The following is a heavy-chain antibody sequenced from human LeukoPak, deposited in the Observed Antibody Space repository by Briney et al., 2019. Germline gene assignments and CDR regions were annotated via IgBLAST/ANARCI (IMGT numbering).Heavy chain of an antibody. CDR3: ARDNNHYGDYVYWFDP. V-gene: IGHV4-39*07. CDR2: IYYSGST. J-gene: IGHJ5*02. CDR1: GGSISSSSYY. D-gene: IGHD4-17*01. Sequence: SETLSLTCTVSGGSISSSSYYWGWIRQPPGKGLEWIGSIYYSGSTYYNPSLKSRVTISVDTSKNQFSLKLSSVTAADTAVYYCARDNNHYGDYVYWFDPWGQGTLVTVSS.